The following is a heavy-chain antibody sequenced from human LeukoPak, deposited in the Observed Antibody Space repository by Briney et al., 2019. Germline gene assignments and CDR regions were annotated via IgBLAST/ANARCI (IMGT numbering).Heavy chain of an antibody. CDR1: GYTFTSYG. Sequence: GASVKVSCKASGYTFTSYGISWVRQAPGQGLEWMGWISAYNGNSNYAQKLQGRVTMTTDTSTSTAYMELRSLRSDDTAVYYCARVPKFSGSPAQDAFDIWGQGTMVTVSS. CDR3: ARVPKFSGSPAQDAFDI. V-gene: IGHV1-18*01. CDR2: ISAYNGNS. J-gene: IGHJ3*02. D-gene: IGHD1-26*01.